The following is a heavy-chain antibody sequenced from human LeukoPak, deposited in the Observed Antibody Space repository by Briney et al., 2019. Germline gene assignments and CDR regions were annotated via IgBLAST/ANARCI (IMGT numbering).Heavy chain of an antibody. CDR3: ARDEWVIVGATPTTISY. CDR2: ISSSSSYI. CDR1: GFTFSSYS. V-gene: IGHV3-21*01. Sequence: GGSLRLSCPASGFTFSSYSMNWVRQAPGKGLEWVSSISSSSSYIYYADSVKGRFTISRDNAKNSLYLQMNSLRAEDTAVYYCARDEWVIVGATPTTISYWGQGTLVTVSS. D-gene: IGHD1-26*01. J-gene: IGHJ4*02.